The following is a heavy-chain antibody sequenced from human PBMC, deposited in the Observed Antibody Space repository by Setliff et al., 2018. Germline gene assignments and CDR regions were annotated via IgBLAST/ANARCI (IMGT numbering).Heavy chain of an antibody. CDR1: GGSISSSSYY. V-gene: IGHV4-39*07. J-gene: IGHJ6*02. Sequence: SETLSLTCTVSGGSISSSSYYWGWIRQPPGKGLEWIGSIYYSGSTYYNTSLKSRVTISVDTSKNQFSLKLSSVTAADTAVYYCARDRVTTLENYYYYYGMDVWGQGTTVTVSS. D-gene: IGHD4-17*01. CDR3: ARDRVTTLENYYYYYGMDV. CDR2: IYYSGST.